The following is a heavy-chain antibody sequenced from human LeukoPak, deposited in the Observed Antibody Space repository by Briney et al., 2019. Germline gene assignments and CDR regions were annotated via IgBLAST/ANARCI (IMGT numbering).Heavy chain of an antibody. Sequence: KPGGSLRLSCAASGFTFSSYAMSWVRQAPGKGLEWVSAISGSGGSTYYADSVKGRFTISRDNSKNTLYLQMNSLRAEDTAVYYCAKDLAVATEANYWGQGTLVTVSS. CDR2: ISGSGGST. CDR1: GFTFSSYA. D-gene: IGHD5-12*01. J-gene: IGHJ4*02. V-gene: IGHV3-23*01. CDR3: AKDLAVATEANY.